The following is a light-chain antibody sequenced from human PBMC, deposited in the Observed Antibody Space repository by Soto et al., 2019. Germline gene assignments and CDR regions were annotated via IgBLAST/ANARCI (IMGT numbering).Light chain of an antibody. V-gene: IGLV2-23*01. CDR3: GSYSRSSTVL. CDR1: SSDVRYYNL. CDR2: EAT. Sequence: QSALTQPASVSGSPGQSITISCTGTSSDVRYYNLVSWYQQYPGKAPKLMIYEATKRPSGVSNRFSGSKSGGTASLTISGLQAEDEADDYCGSYSRSSTVLFGGGTKLTVL. J-gene: IGLJ3*02.